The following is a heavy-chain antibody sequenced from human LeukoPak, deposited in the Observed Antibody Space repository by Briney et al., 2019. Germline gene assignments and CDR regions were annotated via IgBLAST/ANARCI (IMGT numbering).Heavy chain of an antibody. CDR1: GYMFTSYG. Sequence: ASVKVSCKSSGYMFTSYGITWVRQAPGQGLEWMGWNSAYNGNTNYAQKLQGRVTMTTDTSTSTAYMELRSLRSEDMAVYYCARATYYYDSSGYYLLDYWGQGTLVTVSS. J-gene: IGHJ4*02. D-gene: IGHD3-22*01. CDR3: ARATYYYDSSGYYLLDY. CDR2: NSAYNGNT. V-gene: IGHV1-18*03.